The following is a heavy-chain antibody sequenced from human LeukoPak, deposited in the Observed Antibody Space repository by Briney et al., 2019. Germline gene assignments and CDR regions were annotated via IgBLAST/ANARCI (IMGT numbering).Heavy chain of an antibody. V-gene: IGHV1-2*02. CDR3: ARICSGGSCYFEKDY. D-gene: IGHD2-15*01. J-gene: IGHJ4*02. CDR2: INPNSGGT. Sequence: ASVKVSCKASGYTFTDYYMHWVRQAPGQGLEWMGWINPNSGGTNYAQKFQGRVTMTRDTSISTAYMELSRLRSEDTAVYYCARICSGGSCYFEKDYWGQGTLVTVSS. CDR1: GYTFTDYY.